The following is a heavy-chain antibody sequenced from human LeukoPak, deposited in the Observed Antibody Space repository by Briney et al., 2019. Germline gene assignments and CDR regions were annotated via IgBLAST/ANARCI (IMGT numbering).Heavy chain of an antibody. CDR2: INPNSGGT. CDR3: ARGLPNRSSGWRPKPFDY. D-gene: IGHD6-19*01. Sequence: ASVKVSCKASGYTFTGYYMHWVRQAPGQGLEWMGWINPNSGGTNYAQKFQGRVAMTRDTSISTAYMELSRLRSDDTAVYYCARGLPNRSSGWRPKPFDYWGQGTLVTVSS. V-gene: IGHV1-2*02. CDR1: GYTFTGYY. J-gene: IGHJ4*02.